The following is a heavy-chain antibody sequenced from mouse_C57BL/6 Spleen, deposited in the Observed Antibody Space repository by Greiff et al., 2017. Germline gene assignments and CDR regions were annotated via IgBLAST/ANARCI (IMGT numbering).Heavy chain of an antibody. CDR2: LYPGSGST. D-gene: IGHD2-4*01. J-gene: IGHJ4*01. V-gene: IGHV1-55*01. Sequence: VQLQQPGAELVKPGASVKMSCKASGYTFNSYWITWVKQRPGQGLEWIGDLYPGSGSTNYNEKFKSKATLTVDTSSSKAYMQLSILTSEDSAVYYGARYYDYDGGIYYAMDYWGQGTSVTVSS. CDR1: GYTFNSYW. CDR3: ARYYDYDGGIYYAMDY.